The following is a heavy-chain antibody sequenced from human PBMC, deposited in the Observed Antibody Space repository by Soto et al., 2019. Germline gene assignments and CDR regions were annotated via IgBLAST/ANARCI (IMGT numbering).Heavy chain of an antibody. CDR2: INPSGGST. J-gene: IGHJ4*02. CDR1: GYTFTSYY. CDR3: AREGMLSVPLEY. V-gene: IGHV1-46*01. D-gene: IGHD2-8*01. Sequence: QVQLVQSGAEVKKPGASVKVSCKASGYTFTSYYMHWVRQAPGQGLEWMGIINPSGGSTIYAQKFQGRGTMTRDTSTSTVYMELSSLRYEDTAVYYCAREGMLSVPLEYWGQGTLVTVSS.